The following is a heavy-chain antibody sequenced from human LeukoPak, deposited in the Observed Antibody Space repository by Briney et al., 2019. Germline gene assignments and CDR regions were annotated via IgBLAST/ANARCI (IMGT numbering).Heavy chain of an antibody. V-gene: IGHV1-69*06. Sequence: GASVKVSCKASGGTFSSYAISWVRQAPGQGLEWMGGIIPIFGTANYAQKFRGRVTITADKSTSTAYMELSSLRSEDTAVYYCARDGEGGYYGSGSYPFDYWGQGTLVTVSS. J-gene: IGHJ4*02. CDR3: ARDGEGGYYGSGSYPFDY. D-gene: IGHD3-10*01. CDR2: IIPIFGTA. CDR1: GGTFSSYA.